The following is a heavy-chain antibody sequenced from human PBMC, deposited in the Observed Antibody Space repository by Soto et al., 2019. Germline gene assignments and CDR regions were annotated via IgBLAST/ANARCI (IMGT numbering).Heavy chain of an antibody. CDR3: ATDRTVDDYVWGSYRVFDY. D-gene: IGHD3-16*02. CDR2: ISYEGSNK. CDR1: GFTFSSYG. J-gene: IGHJ4*02. V-gene: IGHV3-30*03. Sequence: QVQLVESGGGVVQPGRSLRLSCAASGFTFSSYGMHWVRQAPGKGLEWVAVISYEGSNKYYADSVKGRFTISRDNSKNTLYLQMNSLRAEDTAVYYCATDRTVDDYVWGSYRVFDYWGQGTLVTVSS.